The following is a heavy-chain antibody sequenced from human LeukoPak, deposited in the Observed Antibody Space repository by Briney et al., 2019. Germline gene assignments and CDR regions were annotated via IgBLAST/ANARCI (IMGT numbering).Heavy chain of an antibody. D-gene: IGHD3-22*01. CDR3: ARDRYYYDSSGYYYT. J-gene: IGHJ5*02. CDR1: EFTFSSYR. CDR2: ISSSSSYI. V-gene: IGHV3-21*01. Sequence: GGPLRLSGVASEFTFSSYRLNWVGQAPGKGLEWFSSISSSSSYIYYADSVKGRFTISRDNAKNSLYLQMNSLRAEDTAVYYCARDRYYYDSSGYYYTWGQGTLVTVPS.